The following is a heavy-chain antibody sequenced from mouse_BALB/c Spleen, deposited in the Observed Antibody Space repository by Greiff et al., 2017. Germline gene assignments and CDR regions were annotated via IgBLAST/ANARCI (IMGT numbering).Heavy chain of an antibody. CDR2: ISSGGGST. D-gene: IGHD1-1*01. CDR1: GFAFSSYD. J-gene: IGHJ2*01. Sequence: EVQLVESGGGLVKPGGSLKLSCAASGFAFSSYDMSWVRQTPEKRLEWVAYISSGGGSTYYPDTVTGRFTISRDNAKNTLYLQMSSLKSEDTAMYYCARHYYGSSYYFDYGGQGTTLTVSS. CDR3: ARHYYGSSYYFDY. V-gene: IGHV5-12-1*01.